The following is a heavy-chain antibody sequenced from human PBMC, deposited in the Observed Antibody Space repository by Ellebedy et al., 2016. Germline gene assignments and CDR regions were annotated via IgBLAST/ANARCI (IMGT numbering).Heavy chain of an antibody. Sequence: GESLKISCAASGFTVRSRAMSWVRQAPGKGLEWVASINNGGNPYYADSVRGRFSITRDTSNSIVSLQMNNLRVEDTAVYYCAKDHPSFGWPVFDYWGQGTLVSVSS. CDR2: INNGGNP. CDR3: AKDHPSFGWPVFDY. CDR1: GFTVRSRA. D-gene: IGHD3-9*01. V-gene: IGHV3-23*01. J-gene: IGHJ4*02.